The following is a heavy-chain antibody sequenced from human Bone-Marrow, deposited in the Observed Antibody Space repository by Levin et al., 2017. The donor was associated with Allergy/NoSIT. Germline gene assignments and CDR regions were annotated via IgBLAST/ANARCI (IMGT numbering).Heavy chain of an antibody. CDR3: TRGVSGWNY. CDR1: GYIFTNND. D-gene: IGHD1-1*01. Sequence: GESLKISCKAFGYIFTNNDINWVRQAAGQGFEWMGWMNPNSGDRGYAPKFQGRLTITRDISISTAYMELTNLRSDDTAVYYCTRGVSGWNYWGQGTQVIVSS. CDR2: MNPNSGDR. J-gene: IGHJ4*02. V-gene: IGHV1-8*01.